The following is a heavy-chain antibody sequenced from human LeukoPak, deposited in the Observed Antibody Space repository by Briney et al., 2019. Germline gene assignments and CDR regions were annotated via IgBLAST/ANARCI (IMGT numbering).Heavy chain of an antibody. CDR3: AREWSGYDWGLGGYFDY. D-gene: IGHD5-12*01. CDR1: GYTFTGYY. V-gene: IGHV1-2*02. Sequence: ASVKVSCKASGYTFTGYYMHWVRQAPGQGLEWMGWINPNSGGTNYAQKFQGRVTMTRDTSISTAYMELSRLRSDDPAVYYCAREWSGYDWGLGGYFDYWGQGTLVTVSS. J-gene: IGHJ4*02. CDR2: INPNSGGT.